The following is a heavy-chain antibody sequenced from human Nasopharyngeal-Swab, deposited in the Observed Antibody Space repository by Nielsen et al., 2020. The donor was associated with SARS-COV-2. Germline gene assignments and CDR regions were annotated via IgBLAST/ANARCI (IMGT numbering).Heavy chain of an antibody. J-gene: IGHJ6*02. Sequence: GGSLRLSCAASGFSFSNHGMSWVRQAPGKGLEWVSAISISGNKLYYADSVRDRFTISRDNSKNTLYLQMNSLRAEDTAVYYCAKDRLRYFDWACMDVWGQGTTVTVSS. CDR3: AKDRLRYFDWACMDV. CDR1: GFSFSNHG. D-gene: IGHD3-9*01. V-gene: IGHV3-23*01. CDR2: ISISGNKL.